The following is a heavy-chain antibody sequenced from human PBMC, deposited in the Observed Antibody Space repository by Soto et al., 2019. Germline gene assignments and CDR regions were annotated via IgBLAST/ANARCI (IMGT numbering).Heavy chain of an antibody. CDR2: IIPIFATA. CDR1: GGTFSSYA. D-gene: IGHD5-12*01. Sequence: ASVKVSCKASGGTFSSYAISWVRQAPGQGLEWMGWIIPIFATANYAQKFQGRVTITADESPSTAYMQLSSLTSEDTAVYYCARGIRLLVDIVATNEYHYHGTDVWG. J-gene: IGHJ6*02. CDR3: ARGIRLLVDIVATNEYHYHGTDV. V-gene: IGHV1-69*13.